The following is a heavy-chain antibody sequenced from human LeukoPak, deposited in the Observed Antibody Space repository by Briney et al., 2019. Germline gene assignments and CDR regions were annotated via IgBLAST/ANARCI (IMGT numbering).Heavy chain of an antibody. J-gene: IGHJ4*01. D-gene: IGHD2-21*02. V-gene: IGHV4-34*01. Sequence: GSLRLSCAASGFTFSDYYWSWIRQPPGKGLEWIGEINHSGSTNYNPSLKSRVTISVDTSKNQFSLSLNSVTAADTAVFYCARSMVTTDRNFDHWGQGTLVTVSS. CDR2: INHSGST. CDR1: GFTFSDYY. CDR3: ARSMVTTDRNFDH.